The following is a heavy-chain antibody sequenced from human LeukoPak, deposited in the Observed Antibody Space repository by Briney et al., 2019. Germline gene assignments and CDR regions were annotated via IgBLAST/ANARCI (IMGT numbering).Heavy chain of an antibody. V-gene: IGHV3-74*01. CDR1: GFTFSSYW. CDR2: INTDGRST. J-gene: IGHJ3*02. D-gene: IGHD3-22*01. Sequence: GGSLRLSCAASGFTFSSYWMHWVRQAPGKGLVWVSRINTDGRSTSYADSVKGRFTISRDNAKNTLYLQMNSLRAEDTAVYYCARGGDYYDSAGAFDIWGQGTMVTVPS. CDR3: ARGGDYYDSAGAFDI.